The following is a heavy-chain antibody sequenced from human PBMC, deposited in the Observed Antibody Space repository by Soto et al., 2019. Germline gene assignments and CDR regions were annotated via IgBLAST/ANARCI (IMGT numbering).Heavy chain of an antibody. CDR3: ARKPYSHYYGMDV. Sequence: WASVKVSCKASGYIFSDYGINWVRLAPGQGLEWMGWIIPYNDNTKYAENFQGRVTLTTDTSTNTVYMELRSLTPDDTGVYFCARKPYSHYYGMDVWGQGTSVTVSS. CDR2: IIPYNDNT. D-gene: IGHD2-21*01. J-gene: IGHJ6*02. V-gene: IGHV1-18*01. CDR1: GYIFSDYG.